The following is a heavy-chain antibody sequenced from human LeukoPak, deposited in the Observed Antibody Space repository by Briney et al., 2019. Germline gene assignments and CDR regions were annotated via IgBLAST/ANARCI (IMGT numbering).Heavy chain of an antibody. J-gene: IGHJ4*02. CDR2: INYSGTT. CDR3: ARMGSGGFFDY. V-gene: IGHV4-59*01. D-gene: IGHD2-8*02. CDR1: GGSISSYY. Sequence: SETLFLTCSVSGGSISSYYWSWIRQSPGKGLEWIGYINYSGTTTYNPSLKSRVTISVDTSKNQFSLNLNSVTAADTAVFYCARMGSGGFFDYWGQGTLVTVSS.